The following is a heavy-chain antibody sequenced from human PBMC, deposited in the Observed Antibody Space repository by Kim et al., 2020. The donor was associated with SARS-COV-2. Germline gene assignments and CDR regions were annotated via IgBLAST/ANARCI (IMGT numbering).Heavy chain of an antibody. J-gene: IGHJ3*02. CDR1: GYTFNDYL. CDR3: ARDYSSDAFDI. Sequence: ASVKVSCKSSGYTFNDYLMHWVRQAPGQGLEWMAWINPNSDDTHYAQKFQGRVTMTRDTPISTAYMGLSRLTSDDTAVYYCARDYSSDAFDIWGQGTMVTVSS. V-gene: IGHV1-2*02. CDR2: INPNSDDT. D-gene: IGHD5-18*01.